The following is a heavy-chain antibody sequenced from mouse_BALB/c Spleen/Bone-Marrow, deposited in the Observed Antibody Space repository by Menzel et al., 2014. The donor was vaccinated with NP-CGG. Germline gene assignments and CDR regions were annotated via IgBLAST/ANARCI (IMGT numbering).Heavy chain of an antibody. D-gene: IGHD1-1*01. V-gene: IGHV1-9*01. Sequence: QVQLKDSGAELMKPGASVKISCKATGHTFSTYWIEWVKQRPGHGLEWIGEILPGNGNTDYNEKFKGKATFTADTSSNTAYMQLSSLTSEDSAAFYCARHGSSGFDYWGQGTALTVSS. CDR1: GHTFSTYW. J-gene: IGHJ2*01. CDR2: ILPGNGNT. CDR3: ARHGSSGFDY.